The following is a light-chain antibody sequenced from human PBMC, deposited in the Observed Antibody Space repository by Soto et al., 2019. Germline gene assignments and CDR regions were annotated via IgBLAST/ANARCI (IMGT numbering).Light chain of an antibody. CDR2: AAS. V-gene: IGKV3-20*01. CDR1: QHVYSNS. Sequence: EMALTQSPGTLSFSPGERATLSCRASQHVYSNSLAWYQQRPGQAPRLLVYAASNRATGIPDRVSGSGSGTDFTLTISRLEPEDFAVYYCQQYGLSPFTFGPGTKVDIQ. CDR3: QQYGLSPFT. J-gene: IGKJ3*01.